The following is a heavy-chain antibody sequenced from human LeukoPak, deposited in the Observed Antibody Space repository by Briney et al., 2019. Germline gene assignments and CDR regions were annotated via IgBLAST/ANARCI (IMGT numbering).Heavy chain of an antibody. CDR3: ARDAKRGFDYSNSLEY. CDR1: SSIYSHYG. J-gene: IGHJ4*01. CDR2: IWSDGSNR. D-gene: IGHD4-11*01. V-gene: IGHV3-33*01. Sequence: GRSLSLLRAAYSSIYSHYGMHCVRQAPGKGLECVAFIWSDGSNRFYAGSVKGRFTISRDNSQNTLFLQMNSLRAEDTAMYYCARDAKRGFDYSNSLEYWGHGTLVTVSS.